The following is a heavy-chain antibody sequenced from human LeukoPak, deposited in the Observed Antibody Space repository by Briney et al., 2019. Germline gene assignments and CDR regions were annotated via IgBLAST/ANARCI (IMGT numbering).Heavy chain of an antibody. Sequence: GGSLRLSCAASGFTFSRSAMHWVRQAPGKGLEYVSAISSDGGSTHYADSVKGRFTISRDNSKNTLYLQMGSLRAEDMAVYYCATYRSGHYWGQGTLVTVSS. CDR3: ATYRSGHY. J-gene: IGHJ4*02. D-gene: IGHD6-19*01. V-gene: IGHV3-64*02. CDR2: ISSDGGST. CDR1: GFTFSRSA.